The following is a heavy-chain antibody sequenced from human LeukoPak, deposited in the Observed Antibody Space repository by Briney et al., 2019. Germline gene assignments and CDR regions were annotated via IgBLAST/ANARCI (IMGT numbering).Heavy chain of an antibody. D-gene: IGHD6-13*01. V-gene: IGHV3-73*01. CDR3: RAAADLNDY. CDR1: EFTFSGSA. CDR2: IRSKADSYTT. Sequence: GGSLKHSCAASEFTFSGSAMHWVRQASGKGLEWLGRIRSKADSYTTAYAASVKGRFIVSRDDSKNTAYLQMNSLKTEDTAVYYCRAAADLNDYWGQGTLVTVSS. J-gene: IGHJ4*02.